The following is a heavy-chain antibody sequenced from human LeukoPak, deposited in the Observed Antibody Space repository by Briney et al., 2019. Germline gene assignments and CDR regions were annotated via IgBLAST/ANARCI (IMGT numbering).Heavy chain of an antibody. CDR3: ARVMRRELLSGSAFDI. CDR1: GITFSNSW. Sequence: GGSLRLSCTTSGITFSNSWMSWVRQAPGKGLEWVATIRPDGSEGYYADSVKGRFTISRDNSKNTLYLQMGSLRAEDMAVYYCARVMRRELLSGSAFDIWGQGTMVTVSS. V-gene: IGHV3-7*01. J-gene: IGHJ3*02. D-gene: IGHD1-26*01. CDR2: IRPDGSEG.